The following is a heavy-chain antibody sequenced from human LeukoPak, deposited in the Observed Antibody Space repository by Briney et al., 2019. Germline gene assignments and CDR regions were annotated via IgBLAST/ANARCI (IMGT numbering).Heavy chain of an antibody. CDR3: ARASYYYYGSGSYSQDAFDI. D-gene: IGHD3-10*01. CDR2: IKQDGSEK. Sequence: PGGSLRLSCAASGFTFSSYWVSWARQAPGKGLEWVANIKQDGSEKYYVDSVKGRFTISRDNAKNSLYLQMNSLRAEDTAVYYCARASYYYYGSGSYSQDAFDIWGQGTMVTVSS. J-gene: IGHJ3*02. V-gene: IGHV3-7*01. CDR1: GFTFSSYW.